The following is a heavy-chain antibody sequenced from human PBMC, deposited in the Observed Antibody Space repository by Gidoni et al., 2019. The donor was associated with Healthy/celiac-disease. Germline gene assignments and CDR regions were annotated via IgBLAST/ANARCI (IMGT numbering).Heavy chain of an antibody. CDR1: GFTFSSYW. J-gene: IGHJ3*02. CDR2: IKQDGSEK. Sequence: EVQLVESGGGLVQPGGSLRLSCAASGFTFSSYWMSWVRQAPGKGLEWVANIKQDGSEKYYVDSVKGRFTISRDNAKNSLYLQMNSLRAEDTAVYYCARETHDDFWDAFDIWGQGTMVTVSS. CDR3: ARETHDDFWDAFDI. D-gene: IGHD3-3*01. V-gene: IGHV3-7*03.